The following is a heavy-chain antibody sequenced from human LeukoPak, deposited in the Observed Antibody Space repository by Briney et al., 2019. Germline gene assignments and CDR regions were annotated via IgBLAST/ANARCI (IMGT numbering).Heavy chain of an antibody. CDR2: IYYTGST. J-gene: IGHJ4*02. CDR3: ASYYYDSSSHYEPFDY. Sequence: SETLSLTCTVSGGSISSSSYYWGWIRQPPGKGLEWIGSIYYTGSTYYNPSLKSRVTISVDTSKNQFSLKLSSVTAADTAVYYCASYYYDSSSHYEPFDYWGQGTLITVSS. CDR1: GGSISSSSYY. D-gene: IGHD3-22*01. V-gene: IGHV4-39*01.